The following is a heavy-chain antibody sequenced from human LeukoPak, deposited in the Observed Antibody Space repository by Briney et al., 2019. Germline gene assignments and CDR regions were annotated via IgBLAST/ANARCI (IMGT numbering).Heavy chain of an antibody. J-gene: IGHJ4*02. CDR2: IYSGGKT. CDR3: ARVYELLFDY. CDR1: GFTVSSNY. D-gene: IGHD2-21*02. Sequence: GGSLRLSGAASGFTVSSNYMSWVRQAPGKGLEWVSVIYSGGKTYYADSVKGRFTISRDNSKNTLYLQMNSLRAEDTAVYYCARVYELLFDYWGQGTLVTVSS. V-gene: IGHV3-53*01.